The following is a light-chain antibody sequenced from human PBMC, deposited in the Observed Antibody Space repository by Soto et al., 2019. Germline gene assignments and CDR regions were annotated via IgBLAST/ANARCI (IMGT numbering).Light chain of an antibody. CDR2: GAS. V-gene: IGKV1-39*01. Sequence: IQMTQSPSSLCASAGDSVTVTCRASQSINIYLNWCQQKPGKAPTLLIYGASSLQSGVPSRFTGGGSRTDFTLTISSLQPEDFATYYRQQSYSSPYTFGQGTKLEIK. CDR1: QSINIY. CDR3: QQSYSSPYT. J-gene: IGKJ2*01.